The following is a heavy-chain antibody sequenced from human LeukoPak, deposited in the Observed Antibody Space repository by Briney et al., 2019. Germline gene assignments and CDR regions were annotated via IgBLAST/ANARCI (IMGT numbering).Heavy chain of an antibody. J-gene: IGHJ6*02. D-gene: IGHD2-15*01. Sequence: GGSLRLSCAAPGFTFSSYSMNWVRQAPGKGLEWVSSISSSSSYIYYADSVKGRFTISRDNAKNSLYLQMNSLRAEDTAVYYCARNAAANYGMDVWGQGTTVTVSS. V-gene: IGHV3-21*01. CDR1: GFTFSSYS. CDR3: ARNAAANYGMDV. CDR2: ISSSSSYI.